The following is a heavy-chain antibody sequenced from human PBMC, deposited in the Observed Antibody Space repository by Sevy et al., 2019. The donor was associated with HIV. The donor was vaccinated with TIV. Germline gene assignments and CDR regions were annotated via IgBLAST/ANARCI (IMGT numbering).Heavy chain of an antibody. D-gene: IGHD5-18*01. V-gene: IGHV3-11*01. CDR3: ARVRYNYGSYYFDY. Sequence: GGSLRLSCAASTFTFSDYYMTWIHQAPGKGLERVSHISSGGSNKYYADSVKGRFTISRDNAKNSLYLQMNSLRVEDTALYYCARVRYNYGSYYFDYWGQGTLVTVSS. CDR2: ISSGGSNK. CDR1: TFTFSDYY. J-gene: IGHJ4*02.